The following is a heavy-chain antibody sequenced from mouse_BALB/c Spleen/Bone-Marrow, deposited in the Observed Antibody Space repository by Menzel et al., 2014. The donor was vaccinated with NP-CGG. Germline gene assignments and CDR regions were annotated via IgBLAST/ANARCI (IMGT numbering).Heavy chain of an antibody. D-gene: IGHD4-1*01. CDR1: GFSLTSYG. V-gene: IGHV2-9*02. CDR3: ARVTGTDWYFDV. J-gene: IGHJ1*01. Sequence: VKLVESGPGLVAPSQSLSITCTVSGFSLTSYGVHWVRQPPGKGLEWLGVIWAGGSTNYNSALMSRLSISKDNSKSQVFLKMSSLQTDDTAMYYCARVTGTDWYFDVWGAGTTVTVSS. CDR2: IWAGGST.